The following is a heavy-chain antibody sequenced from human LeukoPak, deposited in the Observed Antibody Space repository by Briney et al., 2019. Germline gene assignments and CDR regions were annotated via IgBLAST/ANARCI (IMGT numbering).Heavy chain of an antibody. D-gene: IGHD3-3*01. CDR3: ARYDFDAVATDY. J-gene: IGHJ4*02. CDR1: GGSISTDY. CDR2: IYYSGST. Sequence: SETLSLTCTVPGGSISTDYWSWIRQPPGKGLEWIGYIYYSGSTNYNPSLKSRVTISVDTSKNQFSLKLSSVAAADTAVYYCARYDFDAVATDYWGQGTLVTVSS. V-gene: IGHV4-59*01.